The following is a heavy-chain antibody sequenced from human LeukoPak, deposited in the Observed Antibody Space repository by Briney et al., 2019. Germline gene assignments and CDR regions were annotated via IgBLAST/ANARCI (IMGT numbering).Heavy chain of an antibody. J-gene: IGHJ4*02. D-gene: IGHD3-22*01. Sequence: ETLSLTCAVYGGSFSGYYWSWVRQAPGKGLEWVANIKQDGSEKYYVDSVKGRFTISRDNAKNSLYLKMNSLRAEDTAVYYCARDYFPSSGYWNYWGQGTLVTVSS. CDR1: GGSFSGYY. CDR3: ARDYFPSSGYWNY. V-gene: IGHV3-7*01. CDR2: IKQDGSEK.